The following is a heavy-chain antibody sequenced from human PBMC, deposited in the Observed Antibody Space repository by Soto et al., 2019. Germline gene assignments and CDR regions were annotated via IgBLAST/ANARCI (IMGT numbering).Heavy chain of an antibody. CDR3: ARDLGGYVHLWDKSNY. Sequence: QVQLVESGGSVVQPGASLRLSCAASGFRFSGFAMHWVRQAPGKGLEWVAVTSFDASENFYVDSVKGRFSISRDDSHNTVFLQMNGLRPEDTGIYYCARDLGGYVHLWDKSNYWGQGTLVNVSS. CDR1: GFRFSGFA. J-gene: IGHJ4*02. CDR2: TSFDASEN. V-gene: IGHV3-30*04. D-gene: IGHD5-12*01.